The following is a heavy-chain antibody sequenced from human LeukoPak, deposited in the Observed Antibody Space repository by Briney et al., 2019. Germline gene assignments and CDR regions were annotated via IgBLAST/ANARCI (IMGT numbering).Heavy chain of an antibody. V-gene: IGHV3-30-3*01. CDR2: ISYDGSSK. CDR1: GFTFSTYA. J-gene: IGHJ4*02. D-gene: IGHD5-24*01. CDR3: ARAYNQYGAFDY. Sequence: QPGGSLRLSCAASGFTFSTYAMHWVRQAPGKGLEWAALISYDGSSKYYADSVKGRFTISRDNSKNTVYLQMNSLRAEDTAVYYCARAYNQYGAFDYWGQGTLVTVSS.